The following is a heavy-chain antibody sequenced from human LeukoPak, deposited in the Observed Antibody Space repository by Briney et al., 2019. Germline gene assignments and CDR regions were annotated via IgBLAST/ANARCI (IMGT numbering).Heavy chain of an antibody. CDR2: ISAYNGNT. CDR3: ARDTAVELGDWFDP. J-gene: IGHJ5*02. D-gene: IGHD6-19*01. CDR1: GYTFTSYG. Sequence: GASVKVSCKASGYTFTSYGISWVRQAPGQGLEWMGWISAYNGNTNYAQKLQGRVTMTTDTPTSTAYMELRSLRSDDTAVYYCARDTAVELGDWFDPWGQGTLVTVSS. V-gene: IGHV1-18*01.